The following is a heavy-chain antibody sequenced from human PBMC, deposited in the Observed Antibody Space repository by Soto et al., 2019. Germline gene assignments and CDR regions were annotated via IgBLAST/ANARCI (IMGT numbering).Heavy chain of an antibody. D-gene: IGHD6-19*01. CDR2: FDPEDGET. Sequence: ASVKVSCKVSGYTLTELSMHWVRQAPGKGLEWMGGFDPEDGETIYAQKFQGRVTMTEDTSTDTAYMELSSLRSEDTAVYYCARDRGPQQWLVPRGYYYGMDVWGQGTTVTVSS. CDR3: ARDRGPQQWLVPRGYYYGMDV. J-gene: IGHJ6*02. CDR1: GYTLTELS. V-gene: IGHV1-24*01.